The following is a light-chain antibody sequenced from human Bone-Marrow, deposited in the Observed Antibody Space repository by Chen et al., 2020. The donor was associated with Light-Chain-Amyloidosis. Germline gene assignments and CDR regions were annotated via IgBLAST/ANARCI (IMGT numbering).Light chain of an antibody. CDR1: SGSIATNC. CDR2: EDD. CDR3: QSYQGSSQGV. V-gene: IGLV6-57*01. Sequence: NFMLTQPHSVSESPGKTVILPCTRSSGSIATNCVQWSQQRPGSSPTTVIYEDDQRPSGVPNRFSGSIDRSSNSSSLTISGLKTEDEADYYCQSYQGSSQGVFGGGTKLTVL. J-gene: IGLJ3*02.